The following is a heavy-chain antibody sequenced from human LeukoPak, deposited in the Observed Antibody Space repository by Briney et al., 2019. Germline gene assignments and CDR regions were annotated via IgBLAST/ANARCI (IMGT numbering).Heavy chain of an antibody. Sequence: PSETLSLTCAVYGGSFSGYYWSWIRQPPGKGLEWIGEINHSGSTNYNPSLKSRVTISVDTSKNQFSLKLSSVTAADTAVYYCATRLVKWGQGTLVTVSS. V-gene: IGHV4-34*01. CDR1: GGSFSGYY. CDR2: INHSGST. J-gene: IGHJ4*02. CDR3: ATRLVK. D-gene: IGHD1-26*01.